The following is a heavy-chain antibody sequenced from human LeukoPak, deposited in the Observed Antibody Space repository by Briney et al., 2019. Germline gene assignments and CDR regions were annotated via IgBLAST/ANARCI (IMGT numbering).Heavy chain of an antibody. CDR3: ARDRDYYGSGSPSLIDC. V-gene: IGHV3-30-3*01. CDR2: ISYDGSNK. CDR1: GFTFSSYA. J-gene: IGHJ4*02. Sequence: GRSLRLSCAASGFTFSSYAMHWVRQAPGKGLEWVAVISYDGSNKYYADSVKGRFTFSRDNSKNTLYLQMNSLRAEDTTVYYCARDRDYYGSGSPSLIDCWGQGTLVTVSS. D-gene: IGHD3-10*01.